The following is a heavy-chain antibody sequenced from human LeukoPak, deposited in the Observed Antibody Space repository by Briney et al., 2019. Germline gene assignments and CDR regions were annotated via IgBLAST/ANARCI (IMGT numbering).Heavy chain of an antibody. Sequence: SETLSLTCTVSGYSISHYWGWIRQPPGKGLEWIGSIYHSGSTYYNPSLKSRVTMSVDTSKNQFSLKLSSVTAADTAVYYCARGVELRYFDWFDYWGQGTLVTVSS. V-gene: IGHV4-38-2*02. J-gene: IGHJ4*02. CDR2: IYHSGST. D-gene: IGHD3-9*01. CDR3: ARGVELRYFDWFDY. CDR1: GYSISHY.